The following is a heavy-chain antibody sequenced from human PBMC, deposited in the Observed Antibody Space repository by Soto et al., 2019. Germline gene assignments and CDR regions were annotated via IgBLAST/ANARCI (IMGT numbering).Heavy chain of an antibody. Sequence: PGVSLRLSCAASGFTFSIYGMHWVRQAPGKGLEWVAVIWYDGSNKYYADSVKGRFTISRDTSKNQFSLKLSSVTAADTAVYYSARDNWNVRDAFDIWRQGTMDTVSS. V-gene: IGHV3-33*01. J-gene: IGHJ3*02. D-gene: IGHD1-20*01. CDR1: GFTFSIYG. CDR2: IWYDGSNK. CDR3: ARDNWNVRDAFDI.